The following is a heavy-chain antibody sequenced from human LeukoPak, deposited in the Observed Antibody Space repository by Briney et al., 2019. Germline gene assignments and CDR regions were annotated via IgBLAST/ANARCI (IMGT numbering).Heavy chain of an antibody. V-gene: IGHV3-48*03. CDR3: ARRTYYYDSSGYHPVRGLDY. J-gene: IGHJ4*02. CDR1: GFTFDDYA. CDR2: ISSSGSTI. Sequence: GGSLRLSCAVSGFTFDDYAMHWVRQVPGKGLEWVSYISSSGSTIYYADSVKGRFTISRDNAKNSLYLQMNSLRAEDTALYYCARRTYYYDSSGYHPVRGLDYWGQGTLVTVSS. D-gene: IGHD3-22*01.